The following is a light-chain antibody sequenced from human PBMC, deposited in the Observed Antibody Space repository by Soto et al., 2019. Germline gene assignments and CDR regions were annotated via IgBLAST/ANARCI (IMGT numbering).Light chain of an antibody. Sequence: DIVMTQSPDSLAVSLGERATINCKSSQSVLYSSNNKNYLAWYQQKPGQPPKLLISWASTRESGVPDRFSGSGSGTDFTLTISSLQAEDVAVYYCQQYYLSPLSCGRGTKVYIK. CDR1: QSVLYSSNNKNY. CDR3: QQYYLSPLS. V-gene: IGKV4-1*01. CDR2: WAS. J-gene: IGKJ3*01.